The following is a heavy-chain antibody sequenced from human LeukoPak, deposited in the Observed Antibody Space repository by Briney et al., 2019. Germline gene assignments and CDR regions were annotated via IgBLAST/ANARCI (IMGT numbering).Heavy chain of an antibody. CDR1: GGSISSYY. V-gene: IGHV4-59*01. CDR3: ARDSSGYALSFDY. Sequence: SETLSLTCTVSGGSISSYYWSWIRQPPGKGLEWIGYIYYSGSTNYNPSLKSRVTISVDTSKNQSSLKLSSVTAADTAVYYCARDSSGYALSFDYWGQGTLVTVSS. D-gene: IGHD3-22*01. J-gene: IGHJ4*02. CDR2: IYYSGST.